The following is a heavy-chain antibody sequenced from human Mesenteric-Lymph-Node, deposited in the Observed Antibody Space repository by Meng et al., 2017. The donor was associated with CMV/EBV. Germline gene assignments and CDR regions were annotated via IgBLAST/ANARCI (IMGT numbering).Heavy chain of an antibody. CDR3: ARGEFGELFGGVDDY. D-gene: IGHD3-10*01. CDR1: GFTFSSYS. Sequence: GESLKISCAASGFTFSSYSMNWVRQAPGKGLEWVSYISSSSSTIYYADSVKGRFTISRDNAKNSVYLQMNSLRAEDTAMYYCARGEFGELFGGVDDYWGQGTLVTVSS. CDR2: ISSSSSTI. J-gene: IGHJ4*02. V-gene: IGHV3-48*04.